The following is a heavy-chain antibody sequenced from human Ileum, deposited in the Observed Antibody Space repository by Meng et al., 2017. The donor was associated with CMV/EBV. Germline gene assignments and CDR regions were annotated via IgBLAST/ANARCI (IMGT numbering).Heavy chain of an antibody. V-gene: IGHV3-30*04. Sequence: GESLKISCAASGFTFSHYTMHWVRQAPGKGLEWVAIISYEGSYKHYADAVKGQFTISRDNSKNTLFLQMNSLRVEDTAVYYCARVAVRYSAFDSHFDSWGQGSLVTVSS. D-gene: IGHD5-12*01. CDR1: GFTFSHYT. CDR3: ARVAVRYSAFDSHFDS. CDR2: ISYEGSYK. J-gene: IGHJ4*02.